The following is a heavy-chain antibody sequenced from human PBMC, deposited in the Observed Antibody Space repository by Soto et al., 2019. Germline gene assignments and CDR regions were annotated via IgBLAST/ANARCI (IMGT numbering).Heavy chain of an antibody. Sequence: GGTLILSCVASVVNLKAYAMCWVRHVPGKGLEWVSSITATDGNTYYADSVRGRFTISRDNSRNSLFLQMSGLRPEDSALYYCAKDEGTSSTVFDYWGQGTLVTVSS. CDR3: AKDEGTSSTVFDY. D-gene: IGHD6-6*01. J-gene: IGHJ4*02. V-gene: IGHV3-23*01. CDR1: VVNLKAYA. CDR2: ITATDGNT.